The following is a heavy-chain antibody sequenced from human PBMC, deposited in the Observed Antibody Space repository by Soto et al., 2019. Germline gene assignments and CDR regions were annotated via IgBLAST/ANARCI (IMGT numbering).Heavy chain of an antibody. CDR3: ARAALIIRGQQLGRVTYYYYGMDV. Sequence: SETLSLTCTVSGGSISSYYWSWIRQPPGKGLEWIGYIYYSGSTNYNPSLKSRVTISVDTSKNQFSLKLSSVTAADTAVYYCARAALIIRGQQLGRVTYYYYGMDVWGQGTTVTVS. CDR2: IYYSGST. V-gene: IGHV4-59*01. CDR1: GGSISSYY. D-gene: IGHD6-13*01. J-gene: IGHJ6*02.